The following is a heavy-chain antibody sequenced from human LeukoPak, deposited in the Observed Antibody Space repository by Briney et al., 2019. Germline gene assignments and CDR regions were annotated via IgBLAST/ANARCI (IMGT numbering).Heavy chain of an antibody. CDR3: ARGRGYCSSTSCYTPDFDY. D-gene: IGHD2-2*02. CDR1: GFTFSSYA. J-gene: IGHJ4*02. CDR2: ISGSGDST. V-gene: IGHV3-23*01. Sequence: PGGSLRLSCAASGFTFSSYAMSWVRQAPGKGLEWVSAISGSGDSTYYADSVKGRFTISRDNAKNSLYLQMNSLRAEDTAVYYCARGRGYCSSTSCYTPDFDYWGQGTLDTVSS.